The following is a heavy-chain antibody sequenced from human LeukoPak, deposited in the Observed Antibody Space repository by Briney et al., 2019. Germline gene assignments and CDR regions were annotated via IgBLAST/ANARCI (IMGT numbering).Heavy chain of an antibody. CDR3: ARDKVSMDV. CDR2: IYSGGST. V-gene: IGHV3-66*01. J-gene: IGHJ6*02. CDR1: GFTFSSYW. Sequence: GGSLRLSCAASGFTFSSYWIHWVRQAPGKGLEWVSVIYSGGSTYYADSVKGRFTISRDNSKNTPYLQMNSLRAEDTAVYYCARDKVSMDVWGQGTTVTVSS.